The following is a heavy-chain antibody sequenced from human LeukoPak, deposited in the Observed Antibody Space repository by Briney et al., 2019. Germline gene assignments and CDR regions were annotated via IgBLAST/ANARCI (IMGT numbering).Heavy chain of an antibody. CDR3: ARRRNRNSSGPFDP. J-gene: IGHJ5*02. V-gene: IGHV4-4*09. CDR2: IYTSGST. CDR1: GGSISSYY. Sequence: PSETLSLTCTVSGGSISSYYWSWIRQPPGKGLEWIEYIYTSGSTNYNPSLKSRVTISVDTSKNQFSLKLRSVTAADTAVYYCARRRNRNSSGPFDPWGQGTLVTVSS. D-gene: IGHD6-19*01.